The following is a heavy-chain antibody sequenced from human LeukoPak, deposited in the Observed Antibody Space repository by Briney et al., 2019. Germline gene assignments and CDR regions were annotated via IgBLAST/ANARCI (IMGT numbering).Heavy chain of an antibody. D-gene: IGHD6-19*01. V-gene: IGHV3-7*01. J-gene: IGHJ5*02. Sequence: GGSLRLSCAASGFIFSSYWMNWVRQAPGKGLEWVANIKRDGSEKYYVDSVKGRFTISRDNAKNSLYLQMNSLRADDTAVYYCAKQERGSGWYSGGRDNWFDPWGQGTLVTVSS. CDR3: AKQERGSGWYSGGRDNWFDP. CDR1: GFIFSSYW. CDR2: IKRDGSEK.